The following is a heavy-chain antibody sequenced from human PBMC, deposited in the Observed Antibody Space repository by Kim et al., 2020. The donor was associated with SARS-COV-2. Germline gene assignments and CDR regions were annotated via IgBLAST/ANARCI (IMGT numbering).Heavy chain of an antibody. CDR2: IISIFGIA. D-gene: IGHD6-19*01. CDR1: GGTFSSYA. V-gene: IGHV1-69*04. CDR3: AGTGTTRYSSGWDY. J-gene: IGHJ4*02. Sequence: SVKVSCKASGGTFSSYAISWVRQAPGQGLEWMGRIISIFGIANYAQKFQGRVTITADKSTSTAYMELSSLRSEDTAVYYCAGTGTTRYSSGWDYWGQGTLVTVSS.